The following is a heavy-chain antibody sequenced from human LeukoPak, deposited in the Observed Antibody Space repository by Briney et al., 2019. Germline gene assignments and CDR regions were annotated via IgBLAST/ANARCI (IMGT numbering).Heavy chain of an antibody. CDR2: INHSGSK. V-gene: IGHV4-34*01. J-gene: IGHJ4*02. Sequence: AAETLSLTCAVYGGSFSGYYWSWMRQPPGKGLEWIGEINHSGSKNYTPSLKSRVTISVDTSKNQFSLKLSSVTAADTAVYYCARDWSTSCYWFDYWGQGTLVTVSS. D-gene: IGHD2-2*01. CDR1: GGSFSGYY. CDR3: ARDWSTSCYWFDY.